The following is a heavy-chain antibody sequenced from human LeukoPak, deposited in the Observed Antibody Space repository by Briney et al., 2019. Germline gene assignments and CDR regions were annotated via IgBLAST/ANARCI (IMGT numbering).Heavy chain of an antibody. J-gene: IGHJ4*02. V-gene: IGHV4-39*07. D-gene: IGHD6-19*01. CDR1: GGSISSSSYY. CDR2: IYYSGST. CDR3: ARDKGSGWSFFDY. Sequence: PSETLSLTCTVSGGSISSSSYYWGWIRQPPGKGLEWIGSIYYSGSTYYNPSLKSRVTISVDTSKNQFSLKLSSVTAADTAVYYCARDKGSGWSFFDYWGQGTLVTVSS.